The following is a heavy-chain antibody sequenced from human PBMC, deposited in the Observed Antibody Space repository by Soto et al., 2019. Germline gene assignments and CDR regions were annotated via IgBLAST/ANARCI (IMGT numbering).Heavy chain of an antibody. J-gene: IGHJ5*02. CDR1: GGSFSGYY. CDR2: INHSGST. V-gene: IGHV4-34*01. Sequence: ETLSLTCSVYGGSFSGYYWSWIRQPPGKGLEWIGEINHSGSTNYNPSLKSRVTISVDTSKNQFSLKLSSVTAADTAVYYCARGRIPAAMRYNWFDPWGQGTLVTVSS. CDR3: ARGRIPAAMRYNWFDP. D-gene: IGHD2-2*01.